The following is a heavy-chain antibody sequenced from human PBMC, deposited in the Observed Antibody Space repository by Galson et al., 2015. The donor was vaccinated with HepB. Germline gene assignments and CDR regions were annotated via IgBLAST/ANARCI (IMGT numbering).Heavy chain of an antibody. Sequence: SLRLSCAASGFTSSDYYMTWIRQAPGKGLEWVSYISSRAGTIYYADSVKGRFTISRDNAKNSLFLQMNSLRAEDTAVYYCARGFYFDNSGFDYWGRGTLVTVSS. D-gene: IGHD3-22*01. CDR3: ARGFYFDNSGFDY. V-gene: IGHV3-11*01. CDR2: ISSRAGTI. J-gene: IGHJ4*02. CDR1: GFTSSDYY.